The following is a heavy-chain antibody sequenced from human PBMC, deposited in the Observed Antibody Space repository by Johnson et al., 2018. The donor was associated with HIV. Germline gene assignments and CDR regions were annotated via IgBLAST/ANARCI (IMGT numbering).Heavy chain of an antibody. CDR3: GRPVDTGTIRDRFWDI. D-gene: IGHD1-7*01. J-gene: IGHJ3*02. CDR2: AKTKVTNYIT. Sequence: VQLVESGGGLVQPGGSLRLSCAASGFTFSGHYMDWVRQAPGKGLEWVARAKTKVTNYITQYAASVECRFTISRDDSKNSLYLQMNSLQTEDTAIYYCGRPVDTGTIRDRFWDIWGQGTMVTVSS. V-gene: IGHV3-72*01. CDR1: GFTFSGHY.